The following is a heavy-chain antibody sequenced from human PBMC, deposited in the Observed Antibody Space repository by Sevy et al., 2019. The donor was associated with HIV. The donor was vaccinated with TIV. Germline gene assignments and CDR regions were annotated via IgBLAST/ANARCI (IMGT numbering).Heavy chain of an antibody. D-gene: IGHD5-18*01. V-gene: IGHV1-69*06. CDR2: IIPIFGTA. Sequence: ASVKVSCKASGGTFSSYAISWVRQAPGQELEWMGGIIPIFGTANYAQKFQGRVTITADKSTSTAYMELSSLRSEDTAVYYCATLGGYSYGSAYYYYYYMDVWGKGTTVTVSS. CDR3: ATLGGYSYGSAYYYYYYMDV. J-gene: IGHJ6*03. CDR1: GGTFSSYA.